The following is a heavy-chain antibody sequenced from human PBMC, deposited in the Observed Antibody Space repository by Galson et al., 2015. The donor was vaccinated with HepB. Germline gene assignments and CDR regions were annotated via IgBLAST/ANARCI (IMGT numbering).Heavy chain of an antibody. J-gene: IGHJ6*03. CDR1: GFTFSSYG. Sequence: SLRLSCAASGFTFSSYGMHWVRQAPGKGLEWVAVIWYDGSNKYYADSVKGRFTISRDNSKNTLYLQMNSLRAEDTAVYYCARWRGYYYYYYMDVWGKGTTVTVSS. CDR3: ARWRGYYYYYYMDV. V-gene: IGHV3-33*01. CDR2: IWYDGSNK.